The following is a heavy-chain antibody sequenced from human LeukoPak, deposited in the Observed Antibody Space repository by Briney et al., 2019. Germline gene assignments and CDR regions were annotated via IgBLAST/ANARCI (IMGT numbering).Heavy chain of an antibody. Sequence: PSETLSLTCTVSGGSISSYYWSWIRQPPGKGLEWIGYIYYSGSTNYNPSLKSRVTMSVDTSKNQFSLKLSSVTAADTAVYYCARESGVRYFDWLGVPFDYWGQGTLVTVSS. D-gene: IGHD3-9*01. J-gene: IGHJ4*02. CDR2: IYYSGST. V-gene: IGHV4-59*12. CDR3: ARESGVRYFDWLGVPFDY. CDR1: GGSISSYY.